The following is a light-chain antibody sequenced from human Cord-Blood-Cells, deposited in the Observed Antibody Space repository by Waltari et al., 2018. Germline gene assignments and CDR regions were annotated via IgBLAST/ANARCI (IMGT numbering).Light chain of an antibody. Sequence: IVITQSPDSLAVYLGERATHHCNTSLSVLYRPNNKNYFAWYQQKPGQPPKLLISRASTRESGVPDRFSGGGSGTDFTLTISSLQAEDVAVYYCQQYYSTPLTFGGGTKVEIK. CDR1: LSVLYRPNNKNY. J-gene: IGKJ4*01. CDR3: QQYYSTPLT. V-gene: IGKV4-1*01. CDR2: RAS.